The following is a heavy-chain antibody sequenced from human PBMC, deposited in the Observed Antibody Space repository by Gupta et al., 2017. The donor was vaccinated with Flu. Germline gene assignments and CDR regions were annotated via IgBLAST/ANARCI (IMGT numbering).Heavy chain of an antibody. D-gene: IGHD3-3*02. CDR1: GFGCSEYE. CDR3: ARGHLDS. J-gene: IGHJ4*02. Sequence: AVSGFGCSEYELSWVRLAPGKGLEWNAVLSNRAVAYYTQAVKGRVTISRNNAKNSMYLQMNGRRGEDTALYYCARGHLDSWGQGTRGTVSS. V-gene: IGHV3-48*03. CDR2: LSNRAVA.